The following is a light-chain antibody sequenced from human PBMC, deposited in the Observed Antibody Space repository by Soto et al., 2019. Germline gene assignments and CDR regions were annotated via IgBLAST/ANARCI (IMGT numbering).Light chain of an antibody. CDR2: DTS. J-gene: IGKJ4*01. CDR3: QQRRDWPLT. Sequence: EIVLTQSPVTLSLSPGERATLSCRASQSLGYYLAWFQQKHGQAPRLLIYDTSNRASGIPDRFSGSGSGTDFTLTISSLDPEDFAVYYCQQRRDWPLTFGGGTKVEIK. V-gene: IGKV3-11*01. CDR1: QSLGYY.